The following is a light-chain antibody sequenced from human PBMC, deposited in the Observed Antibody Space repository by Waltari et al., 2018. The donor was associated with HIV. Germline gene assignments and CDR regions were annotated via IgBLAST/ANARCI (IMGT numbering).Light chain of an antibody. CDR3: SSYAGSNNLL. CDR1: SSDVGGYNY. Sequence: QSALTQPPSASGSPGQPVTISCTGNSSDVGGYNYVSWYQQHPGKAPKLMIYEVTKRPSGVPDRFSGSKSGNTASLTVSGLQAEDEADYYCSSYAGSNNLLFGGGTKLTVL. J-gene: IGLJ2*01. CDR2: EVT. V-gene: IGLV2-8*01.